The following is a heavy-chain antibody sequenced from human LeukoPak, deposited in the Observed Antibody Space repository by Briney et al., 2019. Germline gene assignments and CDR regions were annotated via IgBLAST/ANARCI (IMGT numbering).Heavy chain of an antibody. CDR3: ARVLTGYSNGWYYFDY. J-gene: IGHJ4*02. V-gene: IGHV1-69*05. CDR2: IIPIFGTA. D-gene: IGHD6-19*01. Sequence: ASVKVSCKASGGTFSSYAISWVRQAPGQGLEWMGGIIPIFGTANYAQKFQGRVTITTDESTSTAYMELSSLRSEDTAVYYCARVLTGYSNGWYYFDYWGQGTLVTVSS. CDR1: GGTFSSYA.